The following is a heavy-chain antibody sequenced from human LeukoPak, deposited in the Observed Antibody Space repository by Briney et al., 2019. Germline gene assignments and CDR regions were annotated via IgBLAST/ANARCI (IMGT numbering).Heavy chain of an antibody. CDR3: ARDRMPYLSSCFDY. V-gene: IGHV3-33*01. CDR1: GFTFSSYG. D-gene: IGHD2-2*01. J-gene: IGHJ4*02. Sequence: GGSLRLSCAASGFTFSSYGMHWVRQAPGKGLEWVAVIWYDGSNKYYADSVKGRFTISRDNSKNTLYLQMNSLRAEDTAVYYCARDRMPYLSSCFDYWGQGTLATVSS. CDR2: IWYDGSNK.